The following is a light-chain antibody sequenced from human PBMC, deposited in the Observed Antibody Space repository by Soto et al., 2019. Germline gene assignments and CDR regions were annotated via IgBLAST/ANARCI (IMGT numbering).Light chain of an antibody. CDR1: RSNIGNNF. J-gene: IGLJ1*01. CDR2: DND. Sequence: QSVLTQPPSVSAAPGQRVTISCSGRRSNIGNNFVSWYQVLPGTAPKLLIHDNDKRPSGVPDRFSGSKSVTSATLDIAGLQTGDEADFYCGAWDSGLNVGVFGSGTKLTVL. V-gene: IGLV1-51*01. CDR3: GAWDSGLNVGV.